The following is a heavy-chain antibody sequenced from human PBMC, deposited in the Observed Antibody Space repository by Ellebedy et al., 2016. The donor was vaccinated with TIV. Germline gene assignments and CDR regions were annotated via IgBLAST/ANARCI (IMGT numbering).Heavy chain of an antibody. CDR3: ARDFRMARRGAEWSD. J-gene: IGHJ4*02. V-gene: IGHV3-11*01. CDR2: ISGSCITI. Sequence: GESLKISCAASGFTFSDYYMSWIRQAPGKGLEWVSYISGSCITIYYADSVKGRFTISRDNAKNSLYLQMNSLRAEDTAVYYCARDFRMARRGAEWSDWGQGTLVTVSS. CDR1: GFTFSDYY. D-gene: IGHD3-3*01.